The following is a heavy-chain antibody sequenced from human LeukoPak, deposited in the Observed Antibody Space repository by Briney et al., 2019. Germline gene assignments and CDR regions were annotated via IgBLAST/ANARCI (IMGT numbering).Heavy chain of an antibody. CDR1: GFTFSSYA. J-gene: IGHJ6*03. CDR3: AKGTGTTLLPGYYYMDV. CDR2: ISGSGSST. D-gene: IGHD4-17*01. Sequence: GGSLRLSCAASGFTFSSYAMSCVRQAPGKGLEWVSAISGSGSSTYYADSVKGRFTISRDKSKNTLYLQMNSLRAEDTAVYYCAKGTGTTLLPGYYYMDVWGKGTTVTVSS. V-gene: IGHV3-23*01.